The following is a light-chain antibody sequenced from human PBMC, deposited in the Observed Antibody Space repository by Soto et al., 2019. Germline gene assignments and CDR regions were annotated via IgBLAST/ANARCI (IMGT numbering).Light chain of an antibody. Sequence: QSALTQPASLSGSPGQSITISCTGTSSDIGNYDFVSWYQQVPGTAPKAMIYEVSSRPSGVSNRFSGSKSGNPDSLTISGLQAEDEAYYYCSSYTTSTSFILFGGGTKLTVL. V-gene: IGLV2-14*01. CDR2: EVS. J-gene: IGLJ2*01. CDR3: SSYTTSTSFIL. CDR1: SSDIGNYDF.